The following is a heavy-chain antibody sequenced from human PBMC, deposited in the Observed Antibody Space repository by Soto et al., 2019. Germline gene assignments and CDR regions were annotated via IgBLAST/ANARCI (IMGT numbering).Heavy chain of an antibody. CDR3: ARQEQTGANYYLDY. CDR1: GYTFTGYY. J-gene: IGHJ4*02. CDR2: ISPHSGGP. V-gene: IGHV1-2*02. D-gene: IGHD7-27*01. Sequence: ASVKVSCKASGYTFTGYYIHWVRQAPGQGLEWMGSISPHSGGPNYAQRFQGRVTMTRDTSMTTVYMEMSGLTSDDTAVYYCARQEQTGANYYLDYWGQGTLVTVSS.